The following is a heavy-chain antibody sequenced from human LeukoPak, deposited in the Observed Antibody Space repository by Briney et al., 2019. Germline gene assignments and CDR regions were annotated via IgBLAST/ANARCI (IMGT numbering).Heavy chain of an antibody. CDR2: INHSGST. Sequence: SETLSLTCAVYGGSFSGYYWSWIRQPPGKGLEWIGEINHSGSTNYNPSLKSRVTISVDTSKNQFSLKLSSVTAADTAVYYCARHECGGSCYPEDYWGQGTLVTVSS. CDR3: ARHECGGSCYPEDY. J-gene: IGHJ4*02. D-gene: IGHD2-15*01. V-gene: IGHV4-34*01. CDR1: GGSFSGYY.